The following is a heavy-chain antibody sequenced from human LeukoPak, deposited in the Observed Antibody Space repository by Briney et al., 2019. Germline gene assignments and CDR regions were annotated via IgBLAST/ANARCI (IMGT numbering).Heavy chain of an antibody. CDR1: GFTFSSYA. CDR2: VSSSSSYI. V-gene: IGHV3-21*01. Sequence: PGGSLRLSCAASGFTFSSYAMSWVRQAPGKGLEWVSSVSSSSSYIYYADSVKGRFTISRDNAKNSLHLQMNSLRAEDTAVYYCARESGTTDFDYWGQGTLVTVSS. J-gene: IGHJ4*02. CDR3: ARESGTTDFDY. D-gene: IGHD1-1*01.